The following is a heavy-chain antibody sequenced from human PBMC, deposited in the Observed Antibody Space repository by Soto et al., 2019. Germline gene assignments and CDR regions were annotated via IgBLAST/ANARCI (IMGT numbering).Heavy chain of an antibody. Sequence: SSETLSLTCAVYGGSFSGYYWSWIRQPPGKGLEWIGEINHSGSTNYNPSLKSRVTISVDTSKNQFSLKLSSVTAADTAVYYCAKTPPYGDYAGRGEKYYYGMDVGGQGTTVTVP. CDR1: GGSFSGYY. D-gene: IGHD4-17*01. J-gene: IGHJ6*02. CDR3: AKTPPYGDYAGRGEKYYYGMDV. V-gene: IGHV4-34*01. CDR2: INHSGST.